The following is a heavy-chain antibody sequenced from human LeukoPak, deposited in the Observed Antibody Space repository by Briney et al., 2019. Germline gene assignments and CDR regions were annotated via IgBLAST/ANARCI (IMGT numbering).Heavy chain of an antibody. CDR1: GFTLSSNY. D-gene: IGHD5-24*01. CDR2: IYSGGST. V-gene: IGHV3-66*01. Sequence: GGSLRLSCAASGFTLSSNYMSWVRQAPGKGLEWVSVIYSGGSTYYADSVKGRFTISRDNSKNTLYLQMNSLRAEDTAVYYCARARDGYNAIDYWGQGTLVTVSS. J-gene: IGHJ4*02. CDR3: ARARDGYNAIDY.